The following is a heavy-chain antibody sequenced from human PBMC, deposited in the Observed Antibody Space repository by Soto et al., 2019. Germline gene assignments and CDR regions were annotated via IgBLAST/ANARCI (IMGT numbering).Heavy chain of an antibody. V-gene: IGHV1-3*01. Sequence: GASVKVSCKASGYTFTSYAMHWVRQAPGQRLEWMGWINAGNGNTKYSQKFQGRVTITRDTSASTAYMELSSLRSEDTAVYYCARDKTREWTTWFDPWGQGTLVTVSS. D-gene: IGHD3-3*01. CDR3: ARDKTREWTTWFDP. CDR2: INAGNGNT. CDR1: GYTFTSYA. J-gene: IGHJ5*02.